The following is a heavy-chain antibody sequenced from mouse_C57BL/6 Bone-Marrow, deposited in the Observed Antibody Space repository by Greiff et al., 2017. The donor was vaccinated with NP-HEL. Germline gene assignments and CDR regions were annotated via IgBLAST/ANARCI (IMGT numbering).Heavy chain of an antibody. CDR3: ARVHYGSSYCLDY. Sequence: VQLQQSGAELVKPGASVKLSCTASGFNIKDYYMHWVKQRTEQGLEWIGRIDPEDGENKYAQKFQGKATITADTSSNTAYLQLSSLTSEDTAVYYCARVHYGSSYCLDYWGQGTTLTVSS. V-gene: IGHV14-2*01. CDR1: GFNIKDYY. D-gene: IGHD1-1*01. CDR2: IDPEDGEN. J-gene: IGHJ2*01.